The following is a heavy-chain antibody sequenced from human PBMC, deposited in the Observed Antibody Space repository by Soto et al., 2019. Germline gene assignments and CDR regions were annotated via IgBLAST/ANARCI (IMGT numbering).Heavy chain of an antibody. CDR2: IPVGGDNS. Sequence: EVPLWEYGGGLVQPGGSLRLSCTASGFTFNNHAMSWARLAPGEGLEWVAGIPVGGDNSYYADSVKGRFTISRDNSKNTLYLQMNSLRAEDTAIYYCAKDYCDDGSCNPLGCWGQGTLVTVSS. D-gene: IGHD3-22*01. CDR1: GFTFNNHA. J-gene: IGHJ4*02. V-gene: IGHV3-23*01. CDR3: AKDYCDDGSCNPLGC.